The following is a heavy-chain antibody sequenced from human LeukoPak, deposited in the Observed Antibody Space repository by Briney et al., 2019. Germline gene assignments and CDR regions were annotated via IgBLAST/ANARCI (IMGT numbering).Heavy chain of an antibody. D-gene: IGHD3-10*01. Sequence: GGSLRLSCAASGFTFSSYTMNWVRQAPGKGLEWVSYISQSGGTKRYTDSVKGRFTISRDNAKNSLYLQLSSLRVEDMGVYYCARDGETAAPWALDLWGQGTVVTVSS. CDR3: ARDGETAAPWALDL. CDR2: ISQSGGTK. CDR1: GFTFSSYT. J-gene: IGHJ3*01. V-gene: IGHV3-48*04.